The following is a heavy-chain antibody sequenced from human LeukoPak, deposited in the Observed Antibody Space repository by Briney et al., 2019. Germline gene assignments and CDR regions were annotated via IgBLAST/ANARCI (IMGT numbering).Heavy chain of an antibody. D-gene: IGHD3-3*01. V-gene: IGHV1-69*13. J-gene: IGHJ6*02. CDR3: SRDPRFWSGYFKNYYYYGMDV. Sequence: VASVKVSCKASGGTFSSYAISWVRQAPGQGLEWMGGIIPIFGTANYAQKFQGRGTITADESTSTAYMELSSLRYEDTAGYYWSRDPRFWSGYFKNYYYYGMDVWGQGTTVTVSS. CDR1: GGTFSSYA. CDR2: IIPIFGTA.